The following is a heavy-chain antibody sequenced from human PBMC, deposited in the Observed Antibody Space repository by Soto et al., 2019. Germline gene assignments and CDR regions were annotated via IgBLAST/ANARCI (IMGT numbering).Heavy chain of an antibody. Sequence: RALRLSLAAPGLTFSSYAMTWVHQAQGKGLEWLANIKQDGSEKFYVVSVKGRFTSARYNAKNSLYLQMNSLTSDATAVYFCARDGLSSSYFDSWGQGALVTVSS. CDR2: IKQDGSEK. D-gene: IGHD6-6*01. J-gene: IGHJ4*02. CDR1: GLTFSSYA. V-gene: IGHV3-7*03. CDR3: ARDGLSSSYFDS.